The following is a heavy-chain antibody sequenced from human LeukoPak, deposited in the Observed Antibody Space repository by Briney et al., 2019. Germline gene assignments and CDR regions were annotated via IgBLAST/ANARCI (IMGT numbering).Heavy chain of an antibody. D-gene: IGHD3-22*01. CDR3: ARDGRWYYYDSSGYSNWFDP. CDR1: GGTFSSYA. Sequence: GSSVKVSCKASGGTFSSYAISWVRQAPGQGLEWMGRIIPILGIANYAQKFQGGVTITADKSTSTAYMELSSLRSEDTAVYYCARDGRWYYYDSSGYSNWFDPWGQGTLVTVSS. J-gene: IGHJ5*02. CDR2: IIPILGIA. V-gene: IGHV1-69*04.